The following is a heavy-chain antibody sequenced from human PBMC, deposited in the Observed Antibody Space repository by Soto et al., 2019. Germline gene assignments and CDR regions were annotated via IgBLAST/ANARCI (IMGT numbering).Heavy chain of an antibody. J-gene: IGHJ5*02. CDR3: ARELGGSPKNWFDP. CDR2: IIPLSNIA. V-gene: IGHV1-69*13. CDR1: GGTFSSYI. Sequence: SVKVSCKASGGTFSSYIINWVRQAPGQGLEWMGRIIPLSNIANYAPKFQGRLRITADESTSTAYMELSSLRSEDTAVYYCARELGGSPKNWFDPWGQGTLVTVSS. D-gene: IGHD1-26*01.